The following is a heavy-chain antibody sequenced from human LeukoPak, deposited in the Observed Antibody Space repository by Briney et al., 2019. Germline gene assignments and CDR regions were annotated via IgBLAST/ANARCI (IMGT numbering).Heavy chain of an antibody. J-gene: IGHJ6*02. V-gene: IGHV3-30-3*01. CDR1: GFTFSSYW. CDR2: ISYDGSNK. Sequence: GGSLRLSCAASGFTFSSYWMSWVRQAPGKGLEWVAVISYDGSNKYYADSVKGRFTISRDNSKNTLYLQMNSLRAEDTAVYYCARGGGWDVWGQGTTVTVSS. CDR3: ARGGGWDV.